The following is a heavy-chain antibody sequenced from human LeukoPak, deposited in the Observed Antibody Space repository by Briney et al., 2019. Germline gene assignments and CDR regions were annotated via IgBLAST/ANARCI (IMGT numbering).Heavy chain of an antibody. CDR3: AKPVSGGLAVTADWFHP. V-gene: IGHV3-23*01. D-gene: IGHD6-19*01. CDR1: GSAFSFYA. Sequence: GASLRLSCAASGSAFSFYAMSWLRQPPGKGLEWVSTINANSGTTSYAASVRGRFTISRDNSKNTLYLQVNTLRAEDTATYYCAKPVSGGLAVTADWFHPWGQGTLVVVSS. J-gene: IGHJ5*01. CDR2: INANSGTT.